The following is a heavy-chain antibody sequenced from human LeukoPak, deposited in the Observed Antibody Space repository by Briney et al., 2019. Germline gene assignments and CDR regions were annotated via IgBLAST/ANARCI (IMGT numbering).Heavy chain of an antibody. D-gene: IGHD6-13*01. Sequence: SQTLSLTCTVSGGSISSGGYYWSWIRQHPGKGLEWIGYIYYSGSTYYNPSLKSRVTISVYTSKNQFSLKLSSVTAADTAVYYCARDPAGVEGRVAAAEDWGQGTLVTVSS. CDR2: IYYSGST. CDR3: ARDPAGVEGRVAAAED. CDR1: GGSISSGGYY. J-gene: IGHJ4*02. V-gene: IGHV4-31*03.